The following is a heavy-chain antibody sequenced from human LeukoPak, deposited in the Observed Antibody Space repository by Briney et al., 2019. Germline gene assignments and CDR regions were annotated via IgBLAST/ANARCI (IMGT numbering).Heavy chain of an antibody. Sequence: SETLSLTCTVSGGSISGNYWSWFRQPPGKGLEGIAYIYYSGSGSTNYNPSLKSRVTMSVDTSNNQFSLRLSSVTAADTAVYYCARTTGDGSADYWGQGTLVTVSS. D-gene: IGHD5-24*01. CDR1: GGSISGNY. CDR2: IYYSGSGST. CDR3: ARTTGDGSADY. J-gene: IGHJ4*02. V-gene: IGHV4-59*01.